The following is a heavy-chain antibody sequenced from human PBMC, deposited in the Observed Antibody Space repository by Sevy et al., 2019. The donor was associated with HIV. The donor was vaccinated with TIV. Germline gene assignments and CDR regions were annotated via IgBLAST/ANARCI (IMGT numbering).Heavy chain of an antibody. D-gene: IGHD2-15*01. Sequence: GGSLRLSCVVSGFTFSSHAMSWVRQAPGKGLEYVSAISSNGGSTYYADSVKGRFTISRDNSKNTLYLQMSSLRAEDTAVYYCVKDRNVHCSGGSCYSVLDVWGQGTTVTVSS. CDR2: ISSNGGST. V-gene: IGHV3-64D*06. CDR1: GFTFSSHA. J-gene: IGHJ6*02. CDR3: VKDRNVHCSGGSCYSVLDV.